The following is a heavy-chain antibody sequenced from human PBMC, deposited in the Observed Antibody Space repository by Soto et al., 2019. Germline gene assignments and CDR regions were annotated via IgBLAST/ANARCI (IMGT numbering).Heavy chain of an antibody. V-gene: IGHV1-18*01. CDR1: GYTITSYG. Sequence: ASVKVSCKSSGYTITSYGISWVRQAPEQGLEWMGWISAYSGNTNYAQKLQGRVTMTTDTSTSTAYMELRSLRSDDTAVYYCARDRYVGYYDFWSGYGDWFDPWGQGTLVTVSS. CDR3: ARDRYVGYYDFWSGYGDWFDP. J-gene: IGHJ5*02. CDR2: ISAYSGNT. D-gene: IGHD3-3*01.